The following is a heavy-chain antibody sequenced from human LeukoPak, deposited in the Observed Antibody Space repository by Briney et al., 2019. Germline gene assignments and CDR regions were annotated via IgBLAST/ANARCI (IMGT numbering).Heavy chain of an antibody. CDR2: IHATGST. Sequence: SETLSLTCAVSGGSVKTYYWSWIRQSPERGLQWIGFIHATGSTNTFPSLKSRVTISLDTSTNQFSLRLKSVTAADTAVYYCARHSARGYNYIDFWGRGTLLTVSS. D-gene: IGHD5-24*01. J-gene: IGHJ4*02. V-gene: IGHV4-4*08. CDR3: ARHSARGYNYIDF. CDR1: GGSVKTYY.